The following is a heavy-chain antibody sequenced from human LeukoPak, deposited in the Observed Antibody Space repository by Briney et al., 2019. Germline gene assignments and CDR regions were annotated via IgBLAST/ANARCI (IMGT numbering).Heavy chain of an antibody. Sequence: GGSLRLSCAASGFTFSDYYMSWIRQAPGKGLEWVSYISSSGSTIYYADSVKGRFTISRDNAKNSLYLQMNSLRAEDTAVYYCARAPYGSGSYYFYYGMDVWGQGTTVTVSS. V-gene: IGHV3-11*01. J-gene: IGHJ6*02. D-gene: IGHD3-10*01. CDR1: GFTFSDYY. CDR3: ARAPYGSGSYYFYYGMDV. CDR2: ISSSGSTI.